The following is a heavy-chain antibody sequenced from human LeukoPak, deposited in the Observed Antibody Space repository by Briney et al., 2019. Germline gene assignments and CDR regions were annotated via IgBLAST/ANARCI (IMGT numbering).Heavy chain of an antibody. V-gene: IGHV3-9*01. CDR2: ISWNSGSI. Sequence: GGSLRLSCAASGFTFDDYAMHWVRQAPGKGLEWVSGISWNSGSIGYADSVKGRFTISRDNAKNSPYLQMNSLRAEDTALYYCAKDISCSGGSCYFSYYGMDVWGQGTTVTVSS. CDR3: AKDISCSGGSCYFSYYGMDV. J-gene: IGHJ6*02. D-gene: IGHD2-15*01. CDR1: GFTFDDYA.